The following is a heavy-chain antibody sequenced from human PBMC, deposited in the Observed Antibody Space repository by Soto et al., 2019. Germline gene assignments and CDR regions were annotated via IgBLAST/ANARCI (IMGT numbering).Heavy chain of an antibody. Sequence: SVKVSCKASGVTFSSYGISWVRQAPGQGLEFMGGIIPIFGTTNYAHKFRGRVTFTADESTNTTYMELTSLRSEDTAVYYCARASGRGGYNWFDPWGKGTRCTASS. J-gene: IGHJ5*02. CDR2: IIPIFGTT. CDR3: ARASGRGGYNWFDP. V-gene: IGHV1-69*13. D-gene: IGHD3-22*01. CDR1: GVTFSSYG.